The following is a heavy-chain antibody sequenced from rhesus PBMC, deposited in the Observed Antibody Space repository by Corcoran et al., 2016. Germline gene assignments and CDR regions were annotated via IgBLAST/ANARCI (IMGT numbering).Heavy chain of an antibody. V-gene: IGHV4-169*02. D-gene: IGHD4-29*01. CDR2: IYGSGSST. CDR3: VRETVYGSKYYFDY. Sequence: QLQLQESGPGLVKPSEPLSVTCAVSGGSISSSYWSWIRQAPGKGLEWIGYIYGSGSSTNYNPSLKSRVTLSVDTSKNQFSLKLSSVTAADTAVYYCVRETVYGSKYYFDYWGQGVLVTVSS. J-gene: IGHJ4*01. CDR1: GGSISSSY.